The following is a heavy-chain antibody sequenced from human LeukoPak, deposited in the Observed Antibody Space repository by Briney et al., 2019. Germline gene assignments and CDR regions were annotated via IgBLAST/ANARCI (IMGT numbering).Heavy chain of an antibody. J-gene: IGHJ3*02. CDR3: ARVMTTVTYDAFDI. D-gene: IGHD4-17*01. V-gene: IGHV1-46*01. CDR2: INPSGGGT. Sequence: ASVKVSCRASGYTFISYYMHWVRQVPGQGLEWMGIINPSGGGTSYAQKFQGGVTMTRDTSTSTVFMDLSSLRSEDTAVYYCARVMTTVTYDAFDIWGQGTMVTVSS. CDR1: GYTFISYY.